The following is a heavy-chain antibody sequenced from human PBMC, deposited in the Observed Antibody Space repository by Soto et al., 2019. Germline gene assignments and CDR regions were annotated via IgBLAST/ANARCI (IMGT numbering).Heavy chain of an antibody. D-gene: IGHD6-19*01. Sequence: SETLSLTCAVSGGSIDSGAFSLSWIRQPPGKGLEWIGYVTHSGTAYSIPSLNGRLTLSVDSSQTQFSLKLTSVTAADLAFYYCARIHWAQSSLDYWGRGILVTVSS. CDR1: GGSIDSGAFS. CDR2: VTHSGTA. V-gene: IGHV4-30-2*01. J-gene: IGHJ4*02. CDR3: ARIHWAQSSLDY.